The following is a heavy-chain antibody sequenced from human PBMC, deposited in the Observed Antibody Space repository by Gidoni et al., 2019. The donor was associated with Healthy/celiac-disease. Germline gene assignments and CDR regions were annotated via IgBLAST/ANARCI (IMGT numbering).Heavy chain of an antibody. V-gene: IGHV4-59*01. D-gene: IGHD3-3*01. CDR1: GGSTSSYY. CDR2: IYYSGST. J-gene: IGHJ6*02. CDR3: ASSAIFGNYYYGMDV. Sequence: QVQLQESGPGLVKPSETLSLPCTVSGGSTSSYYWSWIRQPPGKGLEWIGYIYYSGSTNYNPSLKSRVTISVDTSKNQFSLKLSSVTAADTAVYYCASSAIFGNYYYGMDVWGQGTTVTVSS.